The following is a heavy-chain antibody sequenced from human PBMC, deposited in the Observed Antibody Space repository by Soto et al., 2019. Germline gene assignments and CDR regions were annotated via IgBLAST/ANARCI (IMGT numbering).Heavy chain of an antibody. V-gene: IGHV3-23*01. CDR2: ISGSGGST. CDR1: GFSFSVFA. CDR3: AKDWSGGASDV. J-gene: IGHJ3*01. D-gene: IGHD3-16*01. Sequence: EVDLLESGGGLAQPGGSRRLSCAASGFSFSVFAMTWVRQAPGKGLEWVSRISGSGGSTYYADSVKGRFTISRDNSKNMLYLQMNSLRGEDTAVYYCAKDWSGGASDVWGQGTMVIVS.